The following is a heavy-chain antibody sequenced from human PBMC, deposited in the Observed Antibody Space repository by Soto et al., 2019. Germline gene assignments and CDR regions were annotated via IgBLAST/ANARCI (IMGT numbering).Heavy chain of an antibody. CDR2: INPNSGGT. CDR1: GYTFTGYY. J-gene: IGHJ3*02. CDR3: ARVGTTGTTAAFDI. V-gene: IGHV1-2*02. Sequence: ASVKVSCKASGYTFTGYYMHWVRQAPGQGLEWMGWINPNSGGTNYAQKFQGRVTMTRDTSISTAYMEPSRLRSDDTAVYYCARVGTTGTTAAFDIWGQGTMVTVSS. D-gene: IGHD1-1*01.